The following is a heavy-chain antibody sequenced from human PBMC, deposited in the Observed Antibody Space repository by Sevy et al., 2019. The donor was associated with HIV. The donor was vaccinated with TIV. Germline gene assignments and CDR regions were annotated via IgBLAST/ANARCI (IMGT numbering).Heavy chain of an antibody. CDR1: GGSISSYY. V-gene: IGHV4-59*01. CDR3: ARQRGRHCSGGRCYSDRRGLYYYYGMDV. D-gene: IGHD2-15*01. Sequence: SETLSLTCTVSGGSISSYYWSWIRQPPGKGLEWIGYIYYSGSTNYNPSLKSRVTISVDTSKNQFSLKLSSVTAADTAVYYCARQRGRHCSGGRCYSDRRGLYYYYGMDVWGQGTTVTVSS. CDR2: IYYSGST. J-gene: IGHJ6*02.